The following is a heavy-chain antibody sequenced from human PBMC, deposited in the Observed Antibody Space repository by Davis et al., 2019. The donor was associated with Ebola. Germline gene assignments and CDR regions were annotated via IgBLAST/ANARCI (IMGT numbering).Heavy chain of an antibody. D-gene: IGHD3-3*01. J-gene: IGHJ3*01. Sequence: GESLKISCEGSGFTFDGYGMSWVRQAPGKGLEWVSGINWNGDKTGYGDSVKGRFTISRDNAKNSLYLQMNSLRAEDTVLYYCAREGGVLRFLEWLSTDDSFDVWGQGTMVTVSS. CDR2: INWNGDKT. CDR1: GFTFDGYG. CDR3: AREGGVLRFLEWLSTDDSFDV. V-gene: IGHV3-20*04.